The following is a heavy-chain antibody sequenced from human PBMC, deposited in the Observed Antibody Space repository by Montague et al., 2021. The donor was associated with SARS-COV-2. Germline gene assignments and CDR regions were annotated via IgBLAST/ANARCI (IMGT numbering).Heavy chain of an antibody. D-gene: IGHD2/OR15-2a*01. CDR1: GESMTRSW. V-gene: IGHV4-4*02. J-gene: IGHJ4*02. CDR2: IFRDGTS. Sequence: SETLSLTCAVSGESMTRSWWTWVRQPPGQRLQWIGEIFRDGTSXSXYXXALKSRVTISIDTSKNQFFLRLSSVTAADTALYFCTRARSKAIDYWGQGALVTVSS. CDR3: TRARSKAIDY.